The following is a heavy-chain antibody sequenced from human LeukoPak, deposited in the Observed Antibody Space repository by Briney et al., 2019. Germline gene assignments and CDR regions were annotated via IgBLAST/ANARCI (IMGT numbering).Heavy chain of an antibody. CDR3: VRGRTATTNYYYYYMDV. J-gene: IGHJ6*03. D-gene: IGHD4-17*01. CDR2: ISKSRNYI. CDR1: GFTFSRYN. V-gene: IGHV3-21*04. Sequence: PGGSLRLSCAASGFTFSRYNMNWVRQAPGQGLEWVACISKSRNYIYYADSVKGRFTISRDDAKSSLYLQMDSLRVEDTALYYCVRGRTATTNYYYYYMDVWGKGTTVTVSS.